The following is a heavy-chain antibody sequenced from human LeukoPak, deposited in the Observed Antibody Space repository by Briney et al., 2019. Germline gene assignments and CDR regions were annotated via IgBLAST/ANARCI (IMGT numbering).Heavy chain of an antibody. D-gene: IGHD1-1*01. CDR2: IYDNGST. CDR1: GGSLSSYY. J-gene: IGHJ6*02. V-gene: IGHV4-59*01. Sequence: SETLSLTCTVSGGSLSSYYWSWIRQPPGKGLEWIGYIYDNGSTNYNPSLKSRVTISVDTSKNQFSLKLSSVTAADTAVYYCARVGGTNYYYYGMDVWGQGTTVTVSS. CDR3: ARVGGTNYYYYGMDV.